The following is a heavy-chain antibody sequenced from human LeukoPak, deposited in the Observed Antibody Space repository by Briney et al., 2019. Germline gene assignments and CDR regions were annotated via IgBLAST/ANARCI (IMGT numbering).Heavy chain of an antibody. V-gene: IGHV1-46*01. J-gene: IGHJ4*02. CDR1: GFTVTNYH. CDR3: ARAPAGTLDF. Sequence: ASVKVSCTASGFTVTNYHMHWVRQAPGQGLEWVGLIKGTGDSPDYAQKFQGRVTVTCDASTNTAYLELRSLKLEDTAVYYCARAPAGTLDFWGQGTLVTVS. D-gene: IGHD1-26*01. CDR2: IKGTGDSP.